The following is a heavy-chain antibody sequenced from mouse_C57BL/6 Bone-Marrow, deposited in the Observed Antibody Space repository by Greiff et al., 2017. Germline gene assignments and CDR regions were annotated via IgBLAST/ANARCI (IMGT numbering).Heavy chain of an antibody. J-gene: IGHJ3*01. CDR2: IDPSDSYT. V-gene: IGHV1-69*01. CDR1: GYTFTSYW. Sequence: QVQLQQSGAELVMPGASVKLSCKASGYTFTSYWIHWVKQRPGQGLEWIGEIDPSDSYTNYNQKFKGKSTLTVAKSSSTAYMQLSRLTSEDSAVYYCARGDYDAFAYWGQGTLVTVSA. CDR3: ARGDYDAFAY. D-gene: IGHD2-4*01.